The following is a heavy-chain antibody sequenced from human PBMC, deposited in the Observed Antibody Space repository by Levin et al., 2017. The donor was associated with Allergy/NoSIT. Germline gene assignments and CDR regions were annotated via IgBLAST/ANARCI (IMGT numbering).Heavy chain of an antibody. CDR3: AREGSEVVPAAMDV. CDR1: GFTFSSYA. V-gene: IGHV3-64*01. CDR2: ISSNGGST. J-gene: IGHJ6*04. D-gene: IGHD2-2*01. Sequence: GGSLRLSCAASGFTFSSYAMHWVRQAPGKGLEYVSAISSNGGSTYYANSVKGRFTISRDNSKNTLYLQMGSLRAEDMAVYYCAREGSEVVPAAMDVWGKGTTVTVSS.